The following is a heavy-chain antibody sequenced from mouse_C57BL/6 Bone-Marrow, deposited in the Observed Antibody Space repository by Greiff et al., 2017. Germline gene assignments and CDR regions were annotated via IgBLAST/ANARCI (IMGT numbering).Heavy chain of an antibody. Sequence: QVQLQQPGAELVKPGASVKLSCKASGYTFTSYWMHWVKQRPGQGHEWIGMIHPNSGSTNYNEKFKSKATLTVDKSSSTAYMQLSSLTSEDSAVYYCARIYGSPYYYAMDYWGQGTSVTVSS. J-gene: IGHJ4*01. CDR2: IHPNSGST. D-gene: IGHD1-1*01. V-gene: IGHV1-64*01. CDR3: ARIYGSPYYYAMDY. CDR1: GYTFTSYW.